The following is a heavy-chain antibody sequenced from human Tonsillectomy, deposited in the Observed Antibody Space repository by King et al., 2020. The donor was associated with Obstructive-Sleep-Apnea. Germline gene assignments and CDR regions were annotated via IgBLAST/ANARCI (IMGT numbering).Heavy chain of an antibody. V-gene: IGHV1-8*01. J-gene: IGHJ4*02. CDR2: MNPNSANT. CDR1: GYTFTSYD. CDR3: ARGTTIDY. Sequence: QLVQSGAEVKKPGASVKVSCKASGYTFTSYDINWVRLATGPGLEWMGWMNPNSANTGYAQKFQGRLTMTRDTSISTVYMELSSLRSEDTAVYYCARGTTIDYWGQGTLVTVSS. D-gene: IGHD1/OR15-1a*01.